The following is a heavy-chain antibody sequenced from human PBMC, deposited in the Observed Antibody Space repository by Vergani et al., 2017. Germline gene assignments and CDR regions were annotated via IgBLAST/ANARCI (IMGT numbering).Heavy chain of an antibody. D-gene: IGHD3-3*01. J-gene: IGHJ4*02. Sequence: EVQLVESGGGLVKPGGSLRLSCAASGFTFSSYSMNWVRQAPGKGLEWGSSISSSSSYIYYADSVTGRFTISRHNANNALYLQMNSLCAEDTAVYYCASAPLFPIWSGLDYWGQGTLVTVSS. CDR1: GFTFSSYS. CDR2: ISSSSSYI. V-gene: IGHV3-21*01. CDR3: ASAPLFPIWSGLDY.